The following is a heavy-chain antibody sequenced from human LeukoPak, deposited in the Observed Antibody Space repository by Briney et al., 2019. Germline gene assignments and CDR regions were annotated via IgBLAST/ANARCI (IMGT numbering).Heavy chain of an antibody. Sequence: TGGSLRLSCAASGFTFSDYYMSWIRQAPGKGLEWVAVISYDGSNKYYADSVKGRFTISRDNSKNTLYLQMNSLRAEDTAVYYCARSPSGDPAAILTHFDYWGQGTLVTVSS. CDR2: ISYDGSNK. V-gene: IGHV3-30-3*01. D-gene: IGHD2-2*01. J-gene: IGHJ4*02. CDR3: ARSPSGDPAAILTHFDY. CDR1: GFTFSDYY.